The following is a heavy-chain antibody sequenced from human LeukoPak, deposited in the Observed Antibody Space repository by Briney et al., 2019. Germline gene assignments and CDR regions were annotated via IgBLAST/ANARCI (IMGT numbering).Heavy chain of an antibody. J-gene: IGHJ4*02. CDR3: ANHDYGPPTPLDY. D-gene: IGHD4-17*01. CDR1: GLTFTFSTSG. Sequence: PGGSLRLSCAASGLTFTFSTSGIHWVRQAPGKGLEWVAFIQYDGSEKYYADSVKGRLTISRDNSKNTLYLQMNSLRAEDTAVYYCANHDYGPPTPLDYWGQGTLVTVSS. CDR2: IQYDGSEK. V-gene: IGHV3-30*02.